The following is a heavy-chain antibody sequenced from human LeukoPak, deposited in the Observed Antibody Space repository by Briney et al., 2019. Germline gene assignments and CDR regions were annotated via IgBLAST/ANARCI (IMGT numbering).Heavy chain of an antibody. CDR1: GFTFSSYA. J-gene: IGHJ3*02. V-gene: IGHV3-30-3*01. CDR3: ARDGSRHIVVVTAEHAFDI. Sequence: GGSLRLPCAASGFTFSSYAMHWVRQAPGKGLEWVAVISYDGSNKYYADSVKGRFTISRDNSKNTLYLQMNSLRAEDTAVYYCARDGSRHIVVVTAEHAFDIWGQGTMVTVSS. D-gene: IGHD2-21*02. CDR2: ISYDGSNK.